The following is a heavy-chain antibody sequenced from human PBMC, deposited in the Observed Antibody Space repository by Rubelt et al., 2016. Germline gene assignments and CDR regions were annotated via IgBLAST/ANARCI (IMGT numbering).Heavy chain of an antibody. CDR3: AKDFSVRSSSWMENWYFDL. CDR2: ISGSGGST. Sequence: KGLEWVSAISGSGGSTYYADSVKGRFTISRDNSKNTLYLQMNSLRAEDTAVYYCAKDFSVRSSSWMENWYFDLWGRGTLVTVSS. V-gene: IGHV3-23*01. J-gene: IGHJ2*01. D-gene: IGHD6-13*01.